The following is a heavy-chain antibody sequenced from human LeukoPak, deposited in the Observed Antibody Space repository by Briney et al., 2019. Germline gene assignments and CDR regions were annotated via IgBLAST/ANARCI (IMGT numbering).Heavy chain of an antibody. CDR2: IYYSGST. J-gene: IGHJ6*03. CDR1: GGSISSYY. Sequence: SETLSLTCTVSGGSISSYYWSWIRQPPGKGLGWIGYIYYSGSTNYKSSLKSRVTISVDTSKNQFSLKLSSVTAADTAVYYCARTTEGGYTYGYFYYYYMDVWGKGTTVTISS. CDR3: ARTTEGGYTYGYFYYYYMDV. D-gene: IGHD5-18*01. V-gene: IGHV4-59*01.